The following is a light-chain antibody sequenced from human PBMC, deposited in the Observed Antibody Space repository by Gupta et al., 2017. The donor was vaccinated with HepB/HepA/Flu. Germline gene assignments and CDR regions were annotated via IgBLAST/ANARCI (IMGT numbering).Light chain of an antibody. J-gene: IGKJ1*01. CDR2: GAS. V-gene: IGKV3-20*01. CDR1: QSVSSSY. CDR3: QRECGSRWT. Sequence: DIVLTQSPGTLALSPGERATLSCRASQSVSSSYFAWYQQKRGQAPRLLLYGASSRATGVPDRFSGSATGTDFTLTISVRAPEDFAFYCCQRECGSRWTFGQGTKVEIK.